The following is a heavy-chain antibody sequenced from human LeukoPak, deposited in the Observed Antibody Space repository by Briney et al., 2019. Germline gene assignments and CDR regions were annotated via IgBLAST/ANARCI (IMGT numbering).Heavy chain of an antibody. CDR2: IHYSGST. V-gene: IGHV4-59*08. D-gene: IGHD1/OR15-1a*01. CDR1: GGSISSLY. Sequence: KSSETLSLTCTVSGGSISSLYWSWVRQPPGKGLEWIWYIHYSGSTNYNPSLKSRVTISIDTYKKQFSLHLSSVTAADTAVYYCARHSNNLWNYFEYWGQGTLVTVSS. J-gene: IGHJ4*02. CDR3: ARHSNNLWNYFEY.